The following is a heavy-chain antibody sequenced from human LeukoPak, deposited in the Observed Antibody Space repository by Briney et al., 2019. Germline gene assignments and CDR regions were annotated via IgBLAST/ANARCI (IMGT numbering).Heavy chain of an antibody. D-gene: IGHD6-19*01. Sequence: ASVKVSCKASVYTFTRYYLHRVRQAPGQGLEWMGWINPNSGGTNYAQTFQGRVTMTRDTSIRPAYMELSRLRSDATAVYYCARGGSSGWYVQNYFVTWGEGTLVTVSS. CDR2: INPNSGGT. CDR3: ARGGSSGWYVQNYFVT. CDR1: VYTFTRYY. J-gene: IGHJ5*02. V-gene: IGHV1-2*02.